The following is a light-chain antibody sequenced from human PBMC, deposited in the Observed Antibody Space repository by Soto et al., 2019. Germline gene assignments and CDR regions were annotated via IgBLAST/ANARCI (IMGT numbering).Light chain of an antibody. CDR2: EVS. Sequence: QSALTQPASVSGSPGQSITISCTGTSSDVGGYSFVSWYQHHPGKAPKLMIYEVSNRPSGVSNRFSGSKSGNTASLTISGLLPEDEADYYCNSYTSSSSYVFGTGTQLTVL. J-gene: IGLJ1*01. CDR1: SSDVGGYSF. V-gene: IGLV2-14*01. CDR3: NSYTSSSSYV.